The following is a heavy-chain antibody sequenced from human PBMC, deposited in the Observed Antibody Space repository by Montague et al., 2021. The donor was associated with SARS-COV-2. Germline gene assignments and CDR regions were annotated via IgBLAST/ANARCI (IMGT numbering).Heavy chain of an antibody. D-gene: IGHD2-8*01. CDR1: GGSFSGYY. V-gene: IGHV4-34*01. Sequence: SETLSLTCAVYGGSFSGYYWNWIRQPPGKGLEWIGSIYYSGSTYYNPSLKSRVTIFVDTSKNQFSLKLSSVTAADTAVYYCATITLGYCTNGVCQPPDYWGQGTLVTVSS. CDR3: ATITLGYCTNGVCQPPDY. J-gene: IGHJ4*02. CDR2: IYYSGST.